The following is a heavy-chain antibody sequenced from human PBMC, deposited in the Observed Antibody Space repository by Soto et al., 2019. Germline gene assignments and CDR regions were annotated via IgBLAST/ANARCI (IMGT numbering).Heavy chain of an antibody. D-gene: IGHD3-3*01. CDR1: GFTFSSYG. Sequence: LRLSCAASGFTFSSYGMHWVRQAPGKGLEWVGVIWYDGSKKYYADCVKGRFTISRDNSKNTLYLQMNSLRAEDTAVYYCARDRRLRWDFWSGYPEGWGQGTLVTVSS. CDR2: IWYDGSKK. CDR3: ARDRRLRWDFWSGYPEG. V-gene: IGHV3-33*01. J-gene: IGHJ4*02.